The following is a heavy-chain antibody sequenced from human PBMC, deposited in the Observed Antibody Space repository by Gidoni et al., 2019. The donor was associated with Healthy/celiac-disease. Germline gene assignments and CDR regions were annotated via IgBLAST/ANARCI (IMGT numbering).Heavy chain of an antibody. J-gene: IGHJ3*02. CDR1: GGSFSGYY. CDR3: ARVDIVVVPAAITSSPDAFDI. CDR2: INHSGST. V-gene: IGHV4-34*01. D-gene: IGHD2-2*02. Sequence: QVQLQQWGAGLLKPSETLSLTCAVYGGSFSGYYWRWIRLPPGKGLEWIGEINHSGSTNYNPSLKSRVTISVDTSKNQFSLKLSSVTAADTAVYYCARVDIVVVPAAITSSPDAFDIWGQGTMVTVSS.